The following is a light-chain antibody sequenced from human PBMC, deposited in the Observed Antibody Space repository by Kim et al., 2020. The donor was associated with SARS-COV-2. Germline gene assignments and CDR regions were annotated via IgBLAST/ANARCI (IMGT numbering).Light chain of an antibody. CDR1: QSISSW. J-gene: IGKJ2*01. CDR2: DAS. V-gene: IGKV1-5*01. Sequence: DIQMTQSPSTLSASVGDRVTITCRASQSISSWLAWYQQKPGKAPKLLLSDASSLESGVPSRFSGSESGTEFTLTISSLQPDDFATYHCQQYNTYPNTFGQGTKLEI. CDR3: QQYNTYPNT.